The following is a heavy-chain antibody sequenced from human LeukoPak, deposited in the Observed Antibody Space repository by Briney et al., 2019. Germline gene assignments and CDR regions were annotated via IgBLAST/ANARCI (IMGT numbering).Heavy chain of an antibody. CDR2: IYRSGTT. J-gene: IGHJ4*02. D-gene: IGHD2-2*01. CDR3: ARGPAANFNY. V-gene: IGHV4-38-2*01. Sequence: SETLSLTRAVSGYSISSGYYWGWIRQPPGKGLEWIVSIYRSGTTYYNPSLKSRVTISVDTSKNQFSLKLSSVTAADTAVYYCARGPAANFNYWGQGTLVTVSS. CDR1: GYSISSGYY.